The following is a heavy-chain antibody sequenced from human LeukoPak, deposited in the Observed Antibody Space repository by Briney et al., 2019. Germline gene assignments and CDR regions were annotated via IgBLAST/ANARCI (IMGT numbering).Heavy chain of an antibody. D-gene: IGHD3-10*01. V-gene: IGHV4-31*03. Sequence: PSETLSLTCTVSGGSISSGGYYWSWIRQHPGKGLEWIGYIYHSGSTYYNPSLKSRVTISVDTSKNQFSLKLSSVTAADTAVYYCARGSGTTMVRGVIISGWFDPWGQGTLVTVSS. J-gene: IGHJ5*02. CDR2: IYHSGST. CDR3: ARGSGTTMVRGVIISGWFDP. CDR1: GGSISSGGYY.